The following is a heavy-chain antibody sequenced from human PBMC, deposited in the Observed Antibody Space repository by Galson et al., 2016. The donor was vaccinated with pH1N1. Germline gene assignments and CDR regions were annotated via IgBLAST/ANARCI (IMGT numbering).Heavy chain of an antibody. CDR1: GFTFSTYW. D-gene: IGHD6-19*01. CDR2: IKQDGSEE. CDR3: ARNRWLDG. Sequence: SLRLSCAASGFTFSTYWMSWVRQAPGKGLEWVANIKQDGSEEYYVDSVKGRFTISRDNAKNSLYLQMNSLRVEDTAVYYRARNRWLDGWGQGTLVTVSS. J-gene: IGHJ4*02. V-gene: IGHV3-7*01.